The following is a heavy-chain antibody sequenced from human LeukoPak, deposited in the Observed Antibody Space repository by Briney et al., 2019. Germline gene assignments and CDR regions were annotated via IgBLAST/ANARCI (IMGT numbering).Heavy chain of an antibody. J-gene: IGHJ6*02. CDR2: IYTSGST. CDR1: GGSISSYY. CDR3: ASSMVRGVRSYYYYGMDV. Sequence: PSETLSLNCTVTGGSISSYYWSWIRLPAAMGLHLCGRIYTSGSTNYNPSLKSRVTTSVDTSKNQFSLKLSSVTAADTAVYYCASSMVRGVRSYYYYGMDVWGQGTTVTVSS. D-gene: IGHD3-10*01. V-gene: IGHV4-4*07.